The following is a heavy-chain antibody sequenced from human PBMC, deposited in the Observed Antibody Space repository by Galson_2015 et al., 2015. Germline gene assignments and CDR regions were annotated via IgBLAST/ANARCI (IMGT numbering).Heavy chain of an antibody. CDR3: AKDFSSGYRGRFVGSFDP. CDR1: GFTFSSYG. V-gene: IGHV3-30*18. J-gene: IGHJ5*02. D-gene: IGHD3-22*01. Sequence: SLRLSCAASGFTFSSYGMHWVRQAPGKGLEWVAVISYDGSNKYYADSVKGRFTISRDNSKNTLYLQMNSLRAEDTAVYYCAKDFSSGYRGRFVGSFDPWGQGTLVTVSS. CDR2: ISYDGSNK.